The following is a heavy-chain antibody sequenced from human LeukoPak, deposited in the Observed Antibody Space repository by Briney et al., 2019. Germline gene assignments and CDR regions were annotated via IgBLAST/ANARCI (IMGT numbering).Heavy chain of an antibody. D-gene: IGHD3-22*01. CDR2: INWNGGST. Sequence: GGSLRLSCAASGFTFDDYGMSWVRQAPGKGLEWVSGINWNGGSTGYADSVKGRFTISRDNAKNSLYLQMNSLRAEDTAVYYCAKDDYYYDSSGYYYVPPTGFDYWGQGTLVTVSS. V-gene: IGHV3-20*04. CDR3: AKDDYYYDSSGYYYVPPTGFDY. J-gene: IGHJ4*02. CDR1: GFTFDDYG.